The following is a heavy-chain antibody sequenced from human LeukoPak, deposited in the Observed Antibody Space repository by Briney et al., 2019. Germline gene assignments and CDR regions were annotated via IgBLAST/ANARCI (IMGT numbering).Heavy chain of an antibody. D-gene: IGHD3-10*01. CDR3: ARLFYDSGSGTTLHFDS. V-gene: IGHV4-39*07. J-gene: IGHJ4*02. CDR2: IYYTGST. CDR1: GDSISSSNYY. Sequence: SETLSLTCTVSGDSISSSNYYWGWIRQPPGKGLEWIGTIYYTGSTHYSPPLKSRVTISVDTSKNQFSLKLNSVTTADTAVYYCARLFYDSGSGTTLHFDSWGQGSLVTVSS.